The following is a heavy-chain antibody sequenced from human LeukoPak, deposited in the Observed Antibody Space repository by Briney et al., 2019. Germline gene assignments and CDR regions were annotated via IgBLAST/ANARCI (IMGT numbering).Heavy chain of an antibody. V-gene: IGHV1-69*05. CDR2: IIPIFGTA. Sequence: GASVKVSCKASGGTFSSYAISWVRQAPGQGLGWMGGIIPIFGTANYAQKFQGRVTITTDESTSTAYMELSSLRSEDTAVYYCARPKYYYDSSGYYLYYFDYWGQGTLVTVSS. CDR1: GGTFSSYA. J-gene: IGHJ4*02. CDR3: ARPKYYYDSSGYYLYYFDY. D-gene: IGHD3-22*01.